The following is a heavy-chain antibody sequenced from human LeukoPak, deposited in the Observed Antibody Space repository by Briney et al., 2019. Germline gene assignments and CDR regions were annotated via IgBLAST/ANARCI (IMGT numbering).Heavy chain of an antibody. CDR1: GFTVITNY. D-gene: IGHD3-22*01. J-gene: IGHJ4*02. V-gene: IGHV3-53*01. CDR3: ARLANPSGYWD. Sequence: PGGSLRLSCAASGFTVITNYMNWVRQAPGKGLEWVSVVYSGGSTFYADSVKGRSTISRDNSKNTLYLQMNSLRAEDTAVYYCARLANPSGYWDWGQGTLVTVSS. CDR2: VYSGGST.